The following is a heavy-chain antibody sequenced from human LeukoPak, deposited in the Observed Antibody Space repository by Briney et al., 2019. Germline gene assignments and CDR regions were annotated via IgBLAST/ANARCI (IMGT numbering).Heavy chain of an antibody. CDR3: AKTLGYSGYFSP. D-gene: IGHD3-22*01. CDR1: GFTFNSYA. Sequence: GGSLRLSRAASGFTFNSYAMPWVRQPPGKGLEWVSAISGGGVSTYYAGSVKGRFTISRDNSKNMLYLQMNSLRGEDTAVYYCAKTLGYSGYFSPWGQGTLVTVSS. J-gene: IGHJ5*02. V-gene: IGHV3-23*01. CDR2: ISGGGVST.